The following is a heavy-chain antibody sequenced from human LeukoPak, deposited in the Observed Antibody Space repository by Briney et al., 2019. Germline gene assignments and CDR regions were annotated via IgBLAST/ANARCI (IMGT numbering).Heavy chain of an antibody. CDR2: IYPRGST. CDR3: ARGRYCTATTCDAGGDAFDI. D-gene: IGHD2-2*01. V-gene: IGHV4-4*07. J-gene: IGHJ3*02. Sequence: DTLSLTCTVSGGSISSYYWRWIRQPAGKGLEWIGRIYPRGSTTYNSFFESRVTMSPDTSKNHFSLKLSSVTAADTAVYYCARGRYCTATTCDAGGDAFDIWGQGTMVTVSS. CDR1: GGSISSYY.